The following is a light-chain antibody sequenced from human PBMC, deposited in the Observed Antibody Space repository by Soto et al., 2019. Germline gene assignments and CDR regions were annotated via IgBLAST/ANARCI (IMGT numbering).Light chain of an antibody. CDR1: QDITRW. V-gene: IGKV1-12*01. Sequence: DIQMTQSPSSVSAVVGDRVTITCRASQDITRWLAWYQQQPGRAPKLLIYAASTLQGGVPSRFSGRVSGTDFTLTISSLRPEDCATYYCQKAHSFPVTFGQGTRLEI. CDR2: AAS. J-gene: IGKJ5*01. CDR3: QKAHSFPVT.